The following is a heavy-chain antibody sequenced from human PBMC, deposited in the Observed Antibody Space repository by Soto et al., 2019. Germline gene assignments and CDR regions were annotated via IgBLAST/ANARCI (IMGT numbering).Heavy chain of an antibody. CDR3: ARPYDSSGYSDYYGMDV. Sequence: VESLKISCKGSGYSFTSDWISWVREMRVKGLEWMGRIDPSDSYTNYSPSFQGQVTISADKSISTAYLQWSSLKASDTAMYYCARPYDSSGYSDYYGMDVWGQGTTVTVSS. J-gene: IGHJ6*02. CDR1: GYSFTSDW. V-gene: IGHV5-10-1*04. CDR2: IDPSDSYT. D-gene: IGHD3-22*01.